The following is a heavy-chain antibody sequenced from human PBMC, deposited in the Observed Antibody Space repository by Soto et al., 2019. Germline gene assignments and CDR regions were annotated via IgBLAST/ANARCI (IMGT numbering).Heavy chain of an antibody. Sequence: PGGSLRLSCAASGFTFSSYEMNWVHQAPGKGLEWVSYISSSGSTIYYADSVKGRFTISRDNAKNSLYLQMNSPRAEDTAVYYCARSQGIAARSYDPWGQGTLVTVSS. CDR2: ISSSGSTI. D-gene: IGHD6-6*01. CDR3: ARSQGIAARSYDP. J-gene: IGHJ5*02. CDR1: GFTFSSYE. V-gene: IGHV3-48*03.